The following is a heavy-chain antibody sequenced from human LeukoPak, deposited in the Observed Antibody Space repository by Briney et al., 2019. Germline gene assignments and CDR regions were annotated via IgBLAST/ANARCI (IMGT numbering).Heavy chain of an antibody. V-gene: IGHV4-59*01. D-gene: IGHD2-15*01. CDR2: IYYSGTT. J-gene: IGHJ3*02. CDR3: ARQAVATAAFDI. CDR1: GGSISSYY. Sequence: PSETLSLTCTVSGGSISSYYWSWIRQPPGKGLEWIGYIYYSGTTYYNPSLKSRATLSVDTSKNQFSLKLSSVTAADTAVYYCARQAVATAAFDIWGQGTMVTVSS.